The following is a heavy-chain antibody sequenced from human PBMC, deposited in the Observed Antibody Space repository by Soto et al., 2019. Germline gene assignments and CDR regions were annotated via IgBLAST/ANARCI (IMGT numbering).Heavy chain of an antibody. J-gene: IGHJ4*02. CDR3: TSRRDWTAVDPLDY. CDR2: IRNKGNNYAT. D-gene: IGHD5-18*01. CDR1: GFTFSDSA. Sequence: PGGSLRLCCAASGFTFSDSAMHWVRQASGKGLEWVGRIRNKGNNYATAYTASVKGRFTISRDDSKNTVYLQMNSLKIDDTAVYYCTSRRDWTAVDPLDYWGLGTLVTSPQ. V-gene: IGHV3-73*01.